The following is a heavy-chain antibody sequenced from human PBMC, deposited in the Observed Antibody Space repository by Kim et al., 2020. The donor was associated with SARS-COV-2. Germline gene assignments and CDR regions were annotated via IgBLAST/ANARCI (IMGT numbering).Heavy chain of an antibody. J-gene: IGHJ5*02. CDR2: SGST. CDR3: VKGIAFDP. V-gene: IGHV4-4*07. Sequence: SGSTTSNPSLKGRVTMSVDTSKNQIALKLNSVTAADTAVYYCVKGIAFDPWGQGTLVTVSS. D-gene: IGHD6-13*01.